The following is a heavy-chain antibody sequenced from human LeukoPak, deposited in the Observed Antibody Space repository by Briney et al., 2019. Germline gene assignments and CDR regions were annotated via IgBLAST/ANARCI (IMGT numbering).Heavy chain of an antibody. D-gene: IGHD3-22*01. Sequence: PGGSLRLSCAASGFTFSNYVMRWVRQAPGKGLEWVSGISDTGGETYYADSVKGRFTISRDNSKNTLYLQMNSLRAEDTAVYYCAKQPRAPRGYYYDSSGYYGVGFDGWGQGTLVTVSS. CDR2: ISDTGGET. V-gene: IGHV3-23*01. CDR1: GFTFSNYV. J-gene: IGHJ4*02. CDR3: AKQPRAPRGYYYDSSGYYGVGFDG.